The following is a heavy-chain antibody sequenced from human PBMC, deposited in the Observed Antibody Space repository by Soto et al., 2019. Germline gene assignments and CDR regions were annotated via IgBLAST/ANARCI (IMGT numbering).Heavy chain of an antibody. CDR1: GYIFYGSS. V-gene: IGHV5-51*01. J-gene: IGHJ1*01. D-gene: IGHD1-1*01. CDR2: VNPADSDT. CDR3: SSTTLDDWNPYRFHH. Sequence: PGASPTLSCKGSGYIFYGSSFGWLRPAPVKGLEWMVAVNPADSDTRYIASFQGQFTLSADKSISTAHVQWSSLKASDTAMENWSSTTLDDWNPYRFHHWGLDTMV.